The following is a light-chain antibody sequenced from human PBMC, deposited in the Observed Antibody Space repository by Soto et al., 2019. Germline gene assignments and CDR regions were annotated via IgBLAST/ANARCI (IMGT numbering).Light chain of an antibody. Sequence: DIQMTQSPSTLSASIGDGVTITCRARQTIDTWLAWYQQKPGKAPKLLIYKASSLQTGVPSRFSGSGSGTEFTLTISSLQPDDFSTYYCERSSFYSRTVGQGPEVEVK. CDR3: ERSSFYSRT. CDR1: QTIDTW. V-gene: IGKV1-5*03. J-gene: IGKJ1*01. CDR2: KAS.